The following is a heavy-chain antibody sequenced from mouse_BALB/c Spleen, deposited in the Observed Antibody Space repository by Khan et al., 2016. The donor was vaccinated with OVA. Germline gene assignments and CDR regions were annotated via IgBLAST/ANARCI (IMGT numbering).Heavy chain of an antibody. CDR1: GYTFSSYY. CDR3: TRSGYGSFAY. CDR2: INPNNGGT. D-gene: IGHD2-2*01. V-gene: IGHV1S81*02. J-gene: IGHJ3*01. Sequence: VQLQQSGAELVKPGASVKLSCKASGYTFSSYYMYWVKQRPGQGLEWIGEINPNNGGTNFNEKFKSKATLTVDKSSSTAYMQLGSLTSEDSAVYYCTRSGYGSFAYWGQGTLVTVSA.